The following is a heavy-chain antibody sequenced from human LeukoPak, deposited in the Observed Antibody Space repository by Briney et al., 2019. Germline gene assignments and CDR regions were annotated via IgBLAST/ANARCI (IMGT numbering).Heavy chain of an antibody. CDR2: IYTSGST. D-gene: IGHD6-13*01. V-gene: IGHV4-4*07. CDR1: GGSISSYY. Sequence: SETLSLTCTVSGGSISSYYWSWLRQPAGKGLEWIGRIYTSGSTNYNPSLKSRVTISVDTSKNQFSLKLSSVTAADTAVYYCAASSFNRVTYWGQGTLVTVSS. CDR3: AASSFNRVTY. J-gene: IGHJ4*02.